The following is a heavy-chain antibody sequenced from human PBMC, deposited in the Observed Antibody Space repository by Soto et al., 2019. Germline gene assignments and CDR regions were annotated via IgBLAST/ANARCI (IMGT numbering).Heavy chain of an antibody. CDR3: ARDDSGYPSYFHY. CDR2: ISSGGSTI. CDR1: GFTFSSYE. J-gene: IGHJ4*02. V-gene: IGHV3-48*03. Sequence: VQLVESGGGLVQPGGSLRLSCAASGFTFSSYEMNWVRQAPGKGLEWVSYISSGGSTIYYADSVRGRFTISRDNAKNSLYLQMNSLRAEDTAVYYCARDDSGYPSYFHYWGQGTLVTVSS. D-gene: IGHD3-16*02.